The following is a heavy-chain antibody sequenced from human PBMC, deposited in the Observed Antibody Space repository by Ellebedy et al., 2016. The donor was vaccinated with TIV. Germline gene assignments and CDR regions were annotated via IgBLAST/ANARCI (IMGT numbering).Heavy chain of an antibody. V-gene: IGHV3-74*01. D-gene: IGHD1-26*01. CDR2: INSDGSST. Sequence: GESLKISCAASGFTLSSHWMHWVRQAPGKGLVWVSRINSDGSSTTYADSVKGRFTISTDSATNSLFLQMNSLRDEDTAVYYCARDRAYAFDVWGQGTMVTVSS. CDR1: GFTLSSHW. CDR3: ARDRAYAFDV. J-gene: IGHJ3*01.